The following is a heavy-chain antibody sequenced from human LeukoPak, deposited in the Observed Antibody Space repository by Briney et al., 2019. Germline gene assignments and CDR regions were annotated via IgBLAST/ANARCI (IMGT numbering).Heavy chain of an antibody. Sequence: GGSLRLSCAASGFIVNNIYMTWVRQAPGKGLEWVSIIYSGGSTFYADSVKGRFTISRDNSNNTLFLQMNSLRAEDTAVYYCARGASVSGGTFDSWGQGTLVTVSS. V-gene: IGHV3-66*01. CDR3: ARGASVSGGTFDS. CDR2: IYSGGST. CDR1: GFIVNNIY. J-gene: IGHJ4*02. D-gene: IGHD1-26*01.